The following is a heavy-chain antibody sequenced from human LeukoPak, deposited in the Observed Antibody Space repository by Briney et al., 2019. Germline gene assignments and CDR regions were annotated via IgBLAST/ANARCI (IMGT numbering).Heavy chain of an antibody. D-gene: IGHD3-22*01. CDR2: IYYSGST. V-gene: IGHV4-31*03. CDR3: ARESYYDSSGPDY. Sequence: SETLSLTCTVSGGSISSGGYYWSWIRQHPGKGLEWIGYIYYSGSTYYNPPLKSRVTISEDTSKNQFSLKLSSVTAADTAVYYCARESYYDSSGPDYWGQGTLVTVSS. CDR1: GGSISSGGYY. J-gene: IGHJ4*02.